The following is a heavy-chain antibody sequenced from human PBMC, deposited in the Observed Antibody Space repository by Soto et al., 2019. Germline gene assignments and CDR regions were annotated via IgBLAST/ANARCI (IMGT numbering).Heavy chain of an antibody. CDR1: GGSISSSTYY. J-gene: IGHJ5*02. CDR2: IYYSGST. CDR3: ASSGWFDP. V-gene: IGHV4-39*01. Sequence: QLQLQESGPGLVKPSETLSLTCTVSGGSISSSTYYWGWIRQPPGKGLEWIGTIYYSGSTYYNPSLXXXVXXSVDTSKNQFSLKLSSVPAADTAVYYCASSGWFDPWGQGTLVTVSS.